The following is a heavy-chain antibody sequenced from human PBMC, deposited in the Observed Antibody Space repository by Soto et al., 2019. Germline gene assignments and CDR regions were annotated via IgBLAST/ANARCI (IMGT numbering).Heavy chain of an antibody. Sequence: GGSLRLSCAASVFTFSSYGMHWVRQAPGEGLEWVAVISYDGSNKYYADSVEGRFTISRDNSKNTLYLQMNSLRAEDTAVYYCAKESARLVGATWSYYYGLDVWGQGTTVTVSS. J-gene: IGHJ6*02. V-gene: IGHV3-30*18. CDR3: AKESARLVGATWSYYYGLDV. D-gene: IGHD1-26*01. CDR1: VFTFSSYG. CDR2: ISYDGSNK.